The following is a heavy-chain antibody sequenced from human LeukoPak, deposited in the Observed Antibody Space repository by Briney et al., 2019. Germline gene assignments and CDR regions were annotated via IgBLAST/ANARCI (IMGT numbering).Heavy chain of an antibody. J-gene: IGHJ5*02. CDR3: ARDPNYYDSSVDWFDP. Sequence: SVKVSCKASGVTFSSYAISWVRQAPGQGLEWMGRIIPILGIANYAQKFQGRVTITADKSTSTAYMELSSLRSEDTAVYYCARDPNYYDSSVDWFDPWGQGTLVTVSS. CDR2: IIPILGIA. V-gene: IGHV1-69*04. CDR1: GVTFSSYA. D-gene: IGHD3-22*01.